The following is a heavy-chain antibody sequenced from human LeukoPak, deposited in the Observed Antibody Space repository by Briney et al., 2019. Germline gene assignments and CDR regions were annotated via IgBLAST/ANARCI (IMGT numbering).Heavy chain of an antibody. CDR1: GFTFSSYA. J-gene: IGHJ4*02. D-gene: IGHD5-18*01. CDR2: ISSGSSTI. CDR3: AREKRIQLWLLDFDY. V-gene: IGHV3-48*02. Sequence: GRSLRLSCAASGFTFSSYAMHWVRQAPGKGLEWVSYISSGSSTIYYADSVKGRLTISRDNAKNSLYLQMSSLRDEDTAVYYCAREKRIQLWLLDFDYWGQGTLVTVSS.